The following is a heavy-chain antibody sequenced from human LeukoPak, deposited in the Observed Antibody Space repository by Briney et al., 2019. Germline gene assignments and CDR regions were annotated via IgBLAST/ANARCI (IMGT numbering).Heavy chain of an antibody. Sequence: HPGGSLRLSRAASGFTFTSYAMSWVRQAPGKGLEWVSGISGSGGSTYYADSVKGRFTISRDNSKNTLYLQMNSLRAEDTAVYYCAKYLGGYFDWLLPGGYFDYWGQGTLVTVSS. J-gene: IGHJ4*02. CDR3: AKYLGGYFDWLLPGGYFDY. CDR1: GFTFTSYA. D-gene: IGHD3-9*01. CDR2: ISGSGGST. V-gene: IGHV3-23*01.